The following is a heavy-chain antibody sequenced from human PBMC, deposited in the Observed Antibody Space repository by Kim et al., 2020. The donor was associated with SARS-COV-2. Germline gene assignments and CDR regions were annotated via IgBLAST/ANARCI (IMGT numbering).Heavy chain of an antibody. D-gene: IGHD3-10*01. J-gene: IGHJ4*02. Sequence: GGSLRLSCAASGFTFSSYWMSWVRQAPGKGLEWVANIKQDGSEKYYVDSVKGRFTISRDNAKNSLYLQMNSLRAEDTAVYYCARDHRSGDYYASGPELYFDYWGQGTLVTVSS. CDR2: IKQDGSEK. CDR3: ARDHRSGDYYASGPELYFDY. V-gene: IGHV3-7*01. CDR1: GFTFSSYW.